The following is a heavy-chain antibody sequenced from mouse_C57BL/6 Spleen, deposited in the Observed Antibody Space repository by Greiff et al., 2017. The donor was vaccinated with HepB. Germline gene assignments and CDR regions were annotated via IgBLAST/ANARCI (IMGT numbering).Heavy chain of an antibody. Sequence: VQLQQSGAELVRPGASVTLSCKASGYTFTDYEMHWVKQTPVHGLEWIGAIDPETGGPAYNQKFKGKAILTADKSSSTAYMELRSLTSEDSAVYYCTRGGVTTVDYWGQGTTLTVSS. D-gene: IGHD2-2*01. CDR3: TRGGVTTVDY. V-gene: IGHV1-15*01. CDR1: GYTFTDYE. J-gene: IGHJ2*01. CDR2: IDPETGGP.